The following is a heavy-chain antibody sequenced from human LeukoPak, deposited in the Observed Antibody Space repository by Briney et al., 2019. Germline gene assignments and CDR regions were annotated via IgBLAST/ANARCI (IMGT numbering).Heavy chain of an antibody. CDR1: GYTFTGYY. CDR3: ARGPRITIFGVVIPPHY. V-gene: IGHV1-2*02. J-gene: IGHJ4*02. Sequence: ASVKVSCKASGYTFTGYYMHWVRQAPGQGLEWMGWINPNSGGTNYAQTFKGRVTMTRDTSISTAYMELSRLRSDDTAVYCCARGPRITIFGVVIPPHYWGQGTLVTVSS. D-gene: IGHD3-3*01. CDR2: INPNSGGT.